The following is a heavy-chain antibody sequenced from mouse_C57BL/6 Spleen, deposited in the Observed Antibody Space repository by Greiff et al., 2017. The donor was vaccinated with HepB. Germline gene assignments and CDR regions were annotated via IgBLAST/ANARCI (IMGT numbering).Heavy chain of an antibody. CDR3: ARLGLRRSFAY. CDR2: IRNKANGYTT. Sequence: EVKLQESGGGLVQPGGSLSLSCAASGFTFTDYYMSWVRQPPGKALEWLGFIRNKANGYTTEYSASVKGRFTISRDNSQSILYLQMNALRAEDSATYDCARLGLRRSFAYWGQGTLVTVAA. J-gene: IGHJ3*01. V-gene: IGHV7-3*01. D-gene: IGHD2-2*01. CDR1: GFTFTDYY.